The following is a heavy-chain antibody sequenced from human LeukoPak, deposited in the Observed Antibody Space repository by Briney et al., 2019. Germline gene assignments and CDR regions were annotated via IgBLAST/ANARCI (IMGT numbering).Heavy chain of an antibody. Sequence: GASVKVSCKASGGTFSSYAISWVRQAPGQGLEWMGGIIPIFGTANYAQKFQGRVTITADKSTSTAYMELSSLRSEDTAVYYCARPQYRYCSSTSCQKDAFDIWGQGTMVTVSS. CDR1: GGTFSSYA. CDR3: ARPQYRYCSSTSCQKDAFDI. J-gene: IGHJ3*02. D-gene: IGHD2-2*01. V-gene: IGHV1-69*06. CDR2: IIPIFGTA.